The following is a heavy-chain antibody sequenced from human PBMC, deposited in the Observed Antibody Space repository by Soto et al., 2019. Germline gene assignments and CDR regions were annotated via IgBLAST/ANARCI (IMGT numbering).Heavy chain of an antibody. V-gene: IGHV4-59*01. CDR1: GGSISSYY. CDR2: IYYSGST. J-gene: IGHJ5*02. Sequence: SETLSLTCTVSGGSISSYYWSWIRQPPGKGLEWIGYIYYSGSTNYNPSLKSRVTISVDTSKNQFSLKLSSVTAADTAVYYCASIVAARPGAWFGPWGQGTLVTVSS. D-gene: IGHD6-6*01. CDR3: ASIVAARPGAWFGP.